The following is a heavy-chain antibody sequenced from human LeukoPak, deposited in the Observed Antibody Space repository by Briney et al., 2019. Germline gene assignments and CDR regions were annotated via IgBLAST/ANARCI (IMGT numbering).Heavy chain of an antibody. J-gene: IGHJ4*02. Sequence: ASVKVSCKASGYTFTSYGISWVRQAPGQGLEWMGWISTYNGNTTYAQKLQGRVTMTTDTSTSTAYMELRSLRSDGTAVYYCARDYSSGWPNFDYWGQGTLVTVSS. CDR1: GYTFTSYG. CDR2: ISTYNGNT. D-gene: IGHD6-19*01. CDR3: ARDYSSGWPNFDY. V-gene: IGHV1-18*01.